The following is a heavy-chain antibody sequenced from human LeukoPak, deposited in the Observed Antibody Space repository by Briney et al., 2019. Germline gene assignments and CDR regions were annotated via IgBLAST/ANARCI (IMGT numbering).Heavy chain of an antibody. CDR1: GFTISSNY. CDR3: ARDPRLRGLDDAFDI. V-gene: IGHV3-53*01. D-gene: IGHD2-8*01. J-gene: IGHJ3*02. Sequence: LPGGSLRLSCAASGFTISSNYMSWVRQAPGKGLEWVSVIYSGGSTSYADSVRGRFIISRDNSKNTLYLQMNSLRAEDTAVYYCARDPRLRGLDDAFDIWGQGTMVTVSS. CDR2: IYSGGST.